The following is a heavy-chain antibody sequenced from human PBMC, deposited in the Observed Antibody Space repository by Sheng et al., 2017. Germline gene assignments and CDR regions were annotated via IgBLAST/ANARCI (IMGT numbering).Heavy chain of an antibody. CDR3: AKVLGSSGWYGDY. Sequence: EVQLVESGGGLVQPGGSLRLSCAASGFSFSLYAINWVRQAPGKGLEWVSTISGSGGSTYYADSVKGRFTISRDNSKNTLYLQMNNLRADDTAVYYCAKVLGSSGWYGDYWGQGTPVTVSS. V-gene: IGHV3-23*04. CDR1: GFSFSLYA. D-gene: IGHD6-19*01. J-gene: IGHJ4*02. CDR2: ISGSGGST.